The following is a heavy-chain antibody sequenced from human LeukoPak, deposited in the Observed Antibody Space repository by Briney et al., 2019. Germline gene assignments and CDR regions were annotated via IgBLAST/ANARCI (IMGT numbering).Heavy chain of an antibody. CDR2: INAYNGDT. Sequence: ASVKVSCKASGYTFSSYGFSWVRQAPGQGLEWMGWINAYNGDTNYAQKVQGRVTLTTDTSTSTAYMELRSLRSDDRAVYYCARDGSGQRLDYWGQGTLVTVSS. D-gene: IGHD3-10*01. V-gene: IGHV1-18*01. CDR1: GYTFSSYG. CDR3: ARDGSGQRLDY. J-gene: IGHJ4*02.